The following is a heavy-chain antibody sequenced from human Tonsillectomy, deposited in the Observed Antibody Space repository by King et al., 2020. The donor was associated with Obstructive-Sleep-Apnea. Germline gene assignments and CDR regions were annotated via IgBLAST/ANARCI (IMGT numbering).Heavy chain of an antibody. V-gene: IGHV1-8*01. CDR3: ATLGYCNSPNRYIYYYYGLDV. CDR2: MNPNTGNT. CDR1: GYTFTRYD. D-gene: IGHD2-2*02. J-gene: IGHJ6*02. Sequence: QLVQSGAEVKKPGASVKVSCKASGYTFTRYDINWGRQATGQGLEWIGWMNPNTGNTGYAQKFKGRVTMTRDTSLNTVYMELRNLTSDDTAMYYCATLGYCNSPNRYIYYYYGLDVWGQGTTVTVSS.